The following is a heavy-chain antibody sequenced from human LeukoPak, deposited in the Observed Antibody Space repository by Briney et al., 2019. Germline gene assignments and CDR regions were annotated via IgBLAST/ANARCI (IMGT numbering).Heavy chain of an antibody. V-gene: IGHV4-38-2*01. D-gene: IGHD3-22*01. J-gene: IGHJ4*02. CDR3: ARGFRSSSGYYDSRTYNFDH. Sequence: GSLRLSCAGSGFAFGTYAMSWVRQPPEKGLEWIGSVHHSGSTYYNPSLKSRVTLSIDPSRNQLSLKLSSVTASDTAVYYCARGFRSSSGYYDSRTYNFDHWGQGTLVTVSS. CDR2: VHHSGST. CDR1: GFAFGTYA.